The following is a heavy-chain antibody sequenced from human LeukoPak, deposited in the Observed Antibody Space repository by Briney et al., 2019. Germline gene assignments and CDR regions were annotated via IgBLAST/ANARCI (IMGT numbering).Heavy chain of an antibody. CDR1: GFSFSNYA. J-gene: IGHJ4*02. Sequence: PGRSLRLSCAASGFSFSNYAMHWVRQTPGEGLVWVAVISTDGRGKHYADSVKGRFTISRDNSKSTLYLQMNSLRAEDTAVYYCARDSAAAAVYYFDYWGQGTLVTVSS. CDR2: ISTDGRGK. V-gene: IGHV3-30*04. D-gene: IGHD6-13*01. CDR3: ARDSAAAAVYYFDY.